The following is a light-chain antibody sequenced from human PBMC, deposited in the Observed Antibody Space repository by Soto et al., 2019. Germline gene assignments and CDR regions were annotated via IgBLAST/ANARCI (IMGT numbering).Light chain of an antibody. CDR1: KMVSSAN. CDR2: GAS. J-gene: IGKJ1*01. V-gene: IGKV3-20*01. Sequence: EIVLTQSPGPLSLSPGERATLSCRAGKMVSSANFAWYQQKPGQAPRPLIYGASSRATGIPDRFSGSGSGTVFTLTINILEPDDFAVYYCHQYGNSPQTFGQGTKVDIK. CDR3: HQYGNSPQT.